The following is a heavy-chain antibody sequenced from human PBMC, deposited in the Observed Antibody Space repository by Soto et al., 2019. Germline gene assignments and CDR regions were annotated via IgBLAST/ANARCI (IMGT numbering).Heavy chain of an antibody. Sequence: QVQLVESGGGVVQPGRSLRLSCAASGFTFTRYGMHWVRQAPGKGLEWVAVIVYDGSEKYYGDSVKGRFTISRDNSKNTLYLQMISLRADDTAVYYCAKDSHRVLYSTSSARYDFYSGMDVWGQGTTVTVSS. CDR3: AKDSHRVLYSTSSARYDFYSGMDV. J-gene: IGHJ6*02. CDR1: GFTFTRYG. V-gene: IGHV3-30*18. D-gene: IGHD6-6*01. CDR2: IVYDGSEK.